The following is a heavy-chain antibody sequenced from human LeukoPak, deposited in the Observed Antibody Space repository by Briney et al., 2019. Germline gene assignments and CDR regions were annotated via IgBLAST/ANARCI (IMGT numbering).Heavy chain of an antibody. CDR3: ARDDDTTGRYSRFDY. CDR2: ISGSGGST. J-gene: IGHJ4*02. V-gene: IGHV3-23*01. CDR1: GFTFSSHA. Sequence: PGGSLRLSCAASGFTFSSHAMSWVRQAPGKGLEWVSAISGSGGSTYYADSVKGRFTVSRDTSKHTLYLQMSSLRAEDTAVYFCARDDDTTGRYSRFDYWGQGTLVTVSS. D-gene: IGHD1-26*01.